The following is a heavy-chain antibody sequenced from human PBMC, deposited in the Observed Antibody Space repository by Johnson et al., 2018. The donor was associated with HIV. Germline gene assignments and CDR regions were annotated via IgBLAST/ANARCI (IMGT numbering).Heavy chain of an antibody. V-gene: IGHV3-53*01. D-gene: IGHD3-22*01. J-gene: IGHJ3*02. Sequence: VQLVESGGGLIQPGGSLRLSCAASGFTVSSNYMSWVRQAPGKGLEWVSVIYSGGSTYYADSVKGRFTISRDNSKNTLYLQMNSLRAEDTAVYYCARVGVITYHVAFDIWGQGTMVTVSS. CDR1: GFTVSSNY. CDR2: IYSGGST. CDR3: ARVGVITYHVAFDI.